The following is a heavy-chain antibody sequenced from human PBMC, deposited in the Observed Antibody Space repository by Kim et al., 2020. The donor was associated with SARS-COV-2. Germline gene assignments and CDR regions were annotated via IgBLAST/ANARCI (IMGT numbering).Heavy chain of an antibody. CDR3: ARDGDLYSRWKDAFDI. V-gene: IGHV3-11*06. Sequence: SVKGRFTIPRDNAKNTPYLQMKSLRAEDTAVYYCARDGDLYSRWKDAFDIWGQGTMVTVSS. J-gene: IGHJ3*02. D-gene: IGHD6-13*01.